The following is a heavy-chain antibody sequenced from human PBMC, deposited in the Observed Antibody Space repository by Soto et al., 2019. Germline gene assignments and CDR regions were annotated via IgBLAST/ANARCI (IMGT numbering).Heavy chain of an antibody. J-gene: IGHJ4*02. D-gene: IGHD4-4*01. Sequence: HVQLVQSGGDLKKPGASVKVSCNTSGYTFNTYFITWVRQAPGQGLEWMGWISPHNGKTNYAEKFQGRVTMTADTITKTSYIELRNLRIDDTAVYYCARDTSNPFDYWGQGTPVTVSS. CDR3: ARDTSNPFDY. CDR2: ISPHNGKT. CDR1: GYTFNTYF. V-gene: IGHV1-18*01.